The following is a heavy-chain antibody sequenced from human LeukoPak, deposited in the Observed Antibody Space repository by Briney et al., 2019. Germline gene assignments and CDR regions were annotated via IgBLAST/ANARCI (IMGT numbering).Heavy chain of an antibody. J-gene: IGHJ2*01. V-gene: IGHV1-2*04. D-gene: IGHD5-18*01. CDR3: ARLRGYSYGDWYFDL. CDR1: GYTFTSYG. CDR2: INPNSGGT. Sequence: GASVKVSCKASGYTFTSYGISWVRQAPGQGLEWMGWINPNSGGTNYAQKFQGWVTMTRDTSISTAYMELSRLRSDDTAVYYCARLRGYSYGDWYFDLWGRGTLVTVSS.